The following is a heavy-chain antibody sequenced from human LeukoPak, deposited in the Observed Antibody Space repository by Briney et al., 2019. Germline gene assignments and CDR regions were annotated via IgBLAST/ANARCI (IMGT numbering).Heavy chain of an antibody. Sequence: GASVKVSCKASGYTFIDYHMHWVRQAPGQGLEWRAWINPKTGGSNSAQKFQGRVTMTRDTSITTAYMELSSLGSDDTAVYYCARDVPGYSSEFDYWGQGTLVTVSS. V-gene: IGHV1-2*02. CDR3: ARDVPGYSSEFDY. CDR1: GYTFIDYH. CDR2: INPKTGGS. D-gene: IGHD6-25*01. J-gene: IGHJ4*02.